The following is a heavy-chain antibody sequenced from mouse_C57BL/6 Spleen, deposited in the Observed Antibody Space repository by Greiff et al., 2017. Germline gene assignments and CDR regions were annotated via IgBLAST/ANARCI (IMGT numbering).Heavy chain of an antibody. CDR3: ARTTHYYGSSYGYFDV. V-gene: IGHV1-58*01. CDR2: IYIGNGYT. J-gene: IGHJ1*03. Sequence: SGAELVRPGSSVKMSCKTSGYTFTSYGINWVKQRPGQGLEWIGYIYIGNGYTEYNAKFKGKATLTSDTSSSTAYLQLSSLTSEDSAIXFCARTTHYYGSSYGYFDVWGTGTTVTVSS. D-gene: IGHD1-1*01. CDR1: GYTFTSYG.